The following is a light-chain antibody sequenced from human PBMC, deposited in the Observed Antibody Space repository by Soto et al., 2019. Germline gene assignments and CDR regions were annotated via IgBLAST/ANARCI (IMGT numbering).Light chain of an antibody. Sequence: QYALTQPASVSGSPGQSITISCTGTSSDVGSYNLVSWYQQHPGKAPKLMIYEVSKRPSGVSNRFSGSKSGNTASLTISGLQAEDEADYYCCSYAGSSSDVFGTGTKVTVL. CDR2: EVS. CDR1: SSDVGSYNL. V-gene: IGLV2-23*02. J-gene: IGLJ1*01. CDR3: CSYAGSSSDV.